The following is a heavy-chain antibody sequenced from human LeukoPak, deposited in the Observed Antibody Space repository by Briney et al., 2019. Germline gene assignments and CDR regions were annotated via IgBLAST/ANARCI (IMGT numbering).Heavy chain of an antibody. CDR1: GFTFDDYG. D-gene: IGHD1-26*01. CDR3: ARGLSSGSY. J-gene: IGHJ4*02. V-gene: IGHV3-20*04. Sequence: PGGSLRLSCAASGFTFDDYGMSCVRQAPGKGREGVSGINWNGGSTGYADSVKGRFTISRDNAKNSLYLLMNSLRAEDTALYYCARGLSSGSYWGQGTLVTVSS. CDR2: INWNGGST.